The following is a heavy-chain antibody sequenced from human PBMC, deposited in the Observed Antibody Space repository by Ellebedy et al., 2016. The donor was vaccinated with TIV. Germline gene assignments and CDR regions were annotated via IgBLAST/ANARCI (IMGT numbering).Heavy chain of an antibody. CDR3: AKDSVRFGDIGDY. D-gene: IGHD3-10*01. CDR1: GFTFSSYG. J-gene: IGHJ4*02. V-gene: IGHV3-30*18. CDR2: ISYDGSDK. Sequence: GESLKISCAASGFTFSSYGMHWVRQAPGKGLEWVAVISYDGSDKYYADSVKGRFTISRDNSKNTLYLQMNSLRAEDTAVYYCAKDSVRFGDIGDYWGQGTLVTVSS.